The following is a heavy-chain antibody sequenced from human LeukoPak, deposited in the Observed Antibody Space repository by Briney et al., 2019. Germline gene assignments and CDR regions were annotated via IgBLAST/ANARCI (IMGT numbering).Heavy chain of an antibody. CDR2: ISGSGTTK. Sequence: PGRSLRLSCAASGFTFSSYGMHWVRQAPGKGLEWVSYISGSGTTKYYADSVRGRFTISRDNAKNSLYLQMNSLRVEDTAVYYCARDGVTTIDYWGQGILVTVSS. J-gene: IGHJ4*01. V-gene: IGHV3-48*04. CDR1: GFTFSSYG. D-gene: IGHD4-17*01. CDR3: ARDGVTTIDY.